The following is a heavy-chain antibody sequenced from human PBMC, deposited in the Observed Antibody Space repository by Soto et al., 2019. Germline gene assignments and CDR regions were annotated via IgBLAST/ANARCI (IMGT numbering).Heavy chain of an antibody. CDR1: GGTFSSYA. D-gene: IGHD6-13*01. CDR3: ASSVDSSSWAELHYYYGIDV. J-gene: IGHJ6*02. CDR2: IIPIFGTA. V-gene: IGHV1-69*13. Sequence: ASVKVSCKASGGTFSSYAISWVRQAPGQGLEWMGGIIPIFGTANYAQKFQGRVTITADESTSTAYMELSSLRSEDTAVYYCASSVDSSSWAELHYYYGIDVWGQGTTVTVSS.